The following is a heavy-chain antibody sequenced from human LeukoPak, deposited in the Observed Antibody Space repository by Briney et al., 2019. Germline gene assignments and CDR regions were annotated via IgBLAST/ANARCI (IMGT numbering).Heavy chain of an antibody. CDR3: AKSHSVAVAGTYSTYYFDS. Sequence: GGSLRLSCAASGFTFDTYALSWVRRAPGKGLEWVSAISGSGTNTYYADSVKGRFTISRDNSRNTLYLQMSSLRAEDTAVYYCAKSHSVAVAGTYSTYYFDSWGQGTLVTVPS. CDR2: ISGSGTNT. J-gene: IGHJ4*02. CDR1: GFTFDTYA. D-gene: IGHD6-19*01. V-gene: IGHV3-23*01.